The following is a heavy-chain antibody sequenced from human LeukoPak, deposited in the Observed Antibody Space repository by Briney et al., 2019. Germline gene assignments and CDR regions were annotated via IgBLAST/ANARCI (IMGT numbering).Heavy chain of an antibody. CDR3: ARGSLIAVAVYYFDY. CDR1: GGSFSGYY. CDR2: INHSGST. V-gene: IGHV4-34*01. D-gene: IGHD6-19*01. Sequence: SETLSLTCAVYGGSFSGYYWSWIRQPPGKGLEWIGEINHSGSTNYNPSLKSRVTISVDTSKNQFSLKLSSVTAADTAVYYCARGSLIAVAVYYFDYWGQGNLVTVSS. J-gene: IGHJ4*02.